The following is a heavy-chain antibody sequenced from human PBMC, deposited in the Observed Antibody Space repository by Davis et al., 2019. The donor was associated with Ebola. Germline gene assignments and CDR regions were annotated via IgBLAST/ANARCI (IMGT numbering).Heavy chain of an antibody. J-gene: IGHJ4*02. V-gene: IGHV3-48*02. D-gene: IGHD6-6*01. Sequence: GGSLRLSCAASGFTFSSYSMNWVRQAPGKGLEWVSYISTSSSVYYAGSVKGRFTISRDNAKNSLYLQMNSLRDEDTAVYYCARGESYSSSFDYWGQGTLVTVSS. CDR3: ARGESYSSSFDY. CDR2: ISTSSSV. CDR1: GFTFSSYS.